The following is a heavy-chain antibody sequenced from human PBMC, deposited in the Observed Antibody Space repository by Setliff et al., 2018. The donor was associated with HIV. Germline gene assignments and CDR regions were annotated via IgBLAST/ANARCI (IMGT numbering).Heavy chain of an antibody. CDR1: GASTSSSTYY. CDR3: GGQGAVTGHSFDY. J-gene: IGHJ4*02. D-gene: IGHD6-19*01. CDR2: IYYSGST. V-gene: IGHV4-39*01. Sequence: PSETLSLTCTVSGASTSSSTYYWGWILQPPGKGLEWIGYIYYSGSTYYNPSLKSRVTISVDTSKNHFSLRLSSVTAADTAVYYCGGQGAVTGHSFDYWGQGALVTVSS.